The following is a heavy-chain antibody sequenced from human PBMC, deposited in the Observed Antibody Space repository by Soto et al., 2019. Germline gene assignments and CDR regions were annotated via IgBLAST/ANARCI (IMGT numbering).Heavy chain of an antibody. CDR2: IMPIFRAP. CDR3: ARDPTVTTNHPGYYFDY. Sequence: SVKVSCKASGGAFSDYVFSWVRQAPGQGLEWLGGIMPIFRAPDYAQKFQGRVTITADEFTRTAYMEMNSLRSEDTAVYYCARDPTVTTNHPGYYFDYWGQGTLVTVSS. V-gene: IGHV1-69*13. CDR1: GGAFSDYV. D-gene: IGHD4-4*01. J-gene: IGHJ4*02.